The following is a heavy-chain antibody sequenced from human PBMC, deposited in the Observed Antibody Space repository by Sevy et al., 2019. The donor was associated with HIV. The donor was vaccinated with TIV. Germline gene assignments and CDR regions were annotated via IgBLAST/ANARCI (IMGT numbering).Heavy chain of an antibody. Sequence: GGCLRLSCAASGFTFSSYSMNWVRQAPGKGLEWVSSISSSSSYIYYADSVKGRFTISRDNAKNSLYLQMNSLRVEDTAVYYCARDSLSPYDYGSGSYYKYYYYYGMDVWGQGTTVTVSS. V-gene: IGHV3-21*01. J-gene: IGHJ6*02. CDR3: ARDSLSPYDYGSGSYYKYYYYYGMDV. D-gene: IGHD3-10*01. CDR2: ISSSSSYI. CDR1: GFTFSSYS.